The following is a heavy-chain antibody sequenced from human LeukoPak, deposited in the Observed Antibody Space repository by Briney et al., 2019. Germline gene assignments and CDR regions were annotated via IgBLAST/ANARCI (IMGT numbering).Heavy chain of an antibody. CDR3: AKDYNRYDSSGYPNVFDY. J-gene: IGHJ4*02. CDR2: ISWNSGSI. CDR1: GFTFDDYA. D-gene: IGHD3-22*01. Sequence: GGSLRLSCAASGFTFDDYAMHWVRQAPGKGLEWVSGISWNSGSIGYADSVKGRFTISRDNAKNSLYLQMNSLRAEDTALYYCAKDYNRYDSSGYPNVFDYWGQGTLVTVSS. V-gene: IGHV3-9*01.